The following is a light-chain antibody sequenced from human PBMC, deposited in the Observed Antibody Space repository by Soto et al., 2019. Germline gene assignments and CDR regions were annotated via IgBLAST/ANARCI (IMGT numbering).Light chain of an antibody. CDR2: DVS. CDR1: GSDVGGYDF. Sequence: QSALTQPRSVSGSPGQSVTLSCSGSGSDVGGYDFVSWYQQHPGKAPKLIIYDVSKRPSGVPDRYSGSKSGNTASLTISGFQAEDEADYYCCSFAGTYTVVFGGGTKLTVL. V-gene: IGLV2-11*01. CDR3: CSFAGTYTVV. J-gene: IGLJ2*01.